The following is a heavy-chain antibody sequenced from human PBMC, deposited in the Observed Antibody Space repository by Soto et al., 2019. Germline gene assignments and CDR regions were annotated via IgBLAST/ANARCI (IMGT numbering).Heavy chain of an antibody. CDR3: ARRRDGSGSLDY. J-gene: IGHJ4*02. D-gene: IGHD3-10*01. V-gene: IGHV4-38-2*02. CDR2: VHYSGNT. Sequence: TSETLSLTCTVSGNSISSGYHWAWIRQPPGKGLEWLGSVHYSGNTYYNPSLKSRLTMSVDKSKNQFSLKVNSVTAADTAVYYCARRRDGSGSLDYRGQGTLVTVSS. CDR1: GNSISSGYH.